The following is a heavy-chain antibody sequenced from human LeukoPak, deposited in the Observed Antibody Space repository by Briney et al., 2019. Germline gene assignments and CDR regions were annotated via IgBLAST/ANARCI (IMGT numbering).Heavy chain of an antibody. V-gene: IGHV3-66*01. D-gene: IGHD6-25*01. CDR1: GFTFSSYS. J-gene: IGHJ4*02. CDR3: ARSPPRRLYFDY. Sequence: PGGSLRLSCAASGFTFSSYSMNWVRQAPGKGLEWVSVIYSGGSTYYADSVKGRFTISRDNSKNTLYLQMNSLRAEDTAVYYCARSPPRRLYFDYWGQGTLVTVSS. CDR2: IYSGGST.